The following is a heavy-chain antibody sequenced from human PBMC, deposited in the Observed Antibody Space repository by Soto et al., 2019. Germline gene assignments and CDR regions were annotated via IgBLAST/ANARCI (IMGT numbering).Heavy chain of an antibody. Sequence: EVQLVESGGGLVKPGGSLRLSCAASGFTFSSYNMNWVRQAPGKGLEWVSSISSSSNYIYYADSVKGRFTISRDNAKNSMYLQMNSLRAEDTVVYYCASTRRDGYNNYYYYYGMDVWGQGTTVTVSS. J-gene: IGHJ6*02. D-gene: IGHD5-12*01. V-gene: IGHV3-21*06. CDR2: ISSSSNYI. CDR1: GFTFSSYN. CDR3: ASTRRDGYNNYYYYYGMDV.